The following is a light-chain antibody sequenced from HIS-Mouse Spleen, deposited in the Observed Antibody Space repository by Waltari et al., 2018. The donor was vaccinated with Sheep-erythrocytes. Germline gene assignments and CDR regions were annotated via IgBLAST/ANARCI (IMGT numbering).Light chain of an antibody. CDR1: QGISSY. CDR2: LGS. CDR3: MQALQTMYT. J-gene: IGKJ2*01. V-gene: IGKV1D-8*02. Sequence: AIWMTQSPSLLSASTADRVTISCRMSQGISSYLAWYQQKPGKAPELLIYLGSNRASGVPDRFSGSGSGTDFTLKSSRVEAEDVGVYYCMQALQTMYTFGQGTKLEIK.